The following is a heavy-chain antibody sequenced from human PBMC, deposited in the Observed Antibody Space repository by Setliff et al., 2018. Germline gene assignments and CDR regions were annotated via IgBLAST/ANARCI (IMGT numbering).Heavy chain of an antibody. CDR1: GFTFSSLW. V-gene: IGHV3-7*01. D-gene: IGHD3-3*01. CDR2: INQGGSDQ. CDR3: ARDVFDFRTGQAGP. Sequence: GGSLILSCSASGFTFSSLWMAWVRQAPGKGLEWVANINQGGSDQFYVESVKGRFTISRDNAKNSLYLQMNSLRVEDTAVYYCARDVFDFRTGQAGPWGQGTLVTVSS. J-gene: IGHJ5*02.